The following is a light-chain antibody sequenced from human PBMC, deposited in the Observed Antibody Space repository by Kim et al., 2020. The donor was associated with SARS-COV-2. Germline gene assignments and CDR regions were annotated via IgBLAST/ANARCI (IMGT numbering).Light chain of an antibody. CDR2: ATS. V-gene: IGKV3-20*01. CDR1: QSVSSSS. CDR3: QQYDNSLFT. J-gene: IGKJ3*01. Sequence: TPGERATLTCRASQSVSSSSLVWYQQKPGQAPRLLNYATSSRATGIPDRFSGSGSETDFTLTISRLEPEDFAVYYCQQYDNSLFTFGPGTKVDIK.